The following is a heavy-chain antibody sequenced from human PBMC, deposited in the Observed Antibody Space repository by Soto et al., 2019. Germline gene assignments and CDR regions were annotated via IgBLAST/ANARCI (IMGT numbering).Heavy chain of an antibody. CDR1: GFTFSDYY. CDR3: ARDGKAAAGVNWFDP. Sequence: GGSLRLSCAASGFTFSDYYMSWIRQAPGKGLEWVSYISSSSSYTNYADSVKGRFTISRDNAKNSLYLQMNSLRAEDTAVYYCARDGKAAAGVNWFDPWGQGTLVTVSS. CDR2: ISSSSSYT. J-gene: IGHJ5*02. D-gene: IGHD6-13*01. V-gene: IGHV3-11*06.